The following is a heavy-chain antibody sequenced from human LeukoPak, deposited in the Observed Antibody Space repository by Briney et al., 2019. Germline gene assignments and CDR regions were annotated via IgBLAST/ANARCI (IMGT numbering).Heavy chain of an antibody. V-gene: IGHV7-4-1*02. CDR2: INTNTGNP. D-gene: IGHD6-19*01. CDR3: ARVAVAGSGQAFDI. CDR1: GYTFTNYG. Sequence: ASVKVSCKASGYTFTNYGMNWVRQAPGQGLEWMGWINTNTGNPTYAQGFTGRFVFSLDTSVSTAYLQISSLKAEDTAVYYCARVAVAGSGQAFDIWGQGTMVTVSS. J-gene: IGHJ3*02.